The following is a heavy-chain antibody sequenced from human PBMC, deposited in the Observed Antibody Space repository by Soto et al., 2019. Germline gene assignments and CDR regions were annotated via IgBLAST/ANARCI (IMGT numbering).Heavy chain of an antibody. CDR2: IWYDGNTE. D-gene: IGHD2-8*01. CDR3: ARAGVEEAIQVGYFQH. V-gene: IGHV3-33*01. CDR1: GFTFSSYG. J-gene: IGHJ1*01. Sequence: QVQLVESGGGVVQSGRSLRLSCAASGFTFSSYGMRWVRQAPGKGLEWVAVIWYDGNTEYYADSVKGRFTISRDNSKNTLYLQMNSLTTEDTAVYYCARAGVEEAIQVGYFQHWGQGTLVTVSS.